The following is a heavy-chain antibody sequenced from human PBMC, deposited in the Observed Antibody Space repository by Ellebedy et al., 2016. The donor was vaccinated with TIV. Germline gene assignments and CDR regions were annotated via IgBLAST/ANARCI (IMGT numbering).Heavy chain of an antibody. CDR2: IFGDGSGT. CDR3: VKDRVPDGRWNFDF. Sequence: GESLKISCATSGFIFRTYTMNWVRQAPGKALEWVSGIFGDGSGTYYTDSVKGRFTLSRDNSKKTVFLQMNSLRAEDTAVYYCVKDRVPDGRWNFDFWGQGTLVTVSS. CDR1: GFIFRTYT. V-gene: IGHV3-23*01. J-gene: IGHJ4*02. D-gene: IGHD1-1*01.